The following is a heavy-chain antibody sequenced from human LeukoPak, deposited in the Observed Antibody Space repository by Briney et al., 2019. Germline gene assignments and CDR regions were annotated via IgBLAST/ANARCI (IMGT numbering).Heavy chain of an antibody. D-gene: IGHD3-10*01. V-gene: IGHV3-9*01. CDR3: ARWRFGELLRYFDP. J-gene: IGHJ5*02. CDR2: ISWNSGSI. CDR1: GFTFDDYA. Sequence: GGSLRLSCAASGFTFDDYAMHWVRQAPGKGLEWVSGISWNSGSIGYADSVKGRFTISRDNSKNTLYLQMNSLRAEDTAVYYCARWRFGELLRYFDPWGQGTLVTVSS.